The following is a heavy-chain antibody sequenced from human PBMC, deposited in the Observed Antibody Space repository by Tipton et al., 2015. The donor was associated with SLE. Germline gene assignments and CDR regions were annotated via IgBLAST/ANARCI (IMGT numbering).Heavy chain of an antibody. CDR3: AREKPGYYCYYMDV. Sequence: TLSLTCAVYGGSFSGYYWSWIRQPPGKGLEWIGEINHSGSTNYNPSLKSRVTISVDTSKNQFSLKLSSVTAADTAVYYCAREKPGYYCYYMDVWGKGTTVTVSS. CDR2: INHSGST. CDR1: GGSFSGYY. V-gene: IGHV4-34*01. J-gene: IGHJ6*03.